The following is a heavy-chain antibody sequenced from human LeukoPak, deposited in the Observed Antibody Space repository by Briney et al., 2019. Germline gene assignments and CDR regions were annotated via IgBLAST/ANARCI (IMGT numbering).Heavy chain of an antibody. D-gene: IGHD2-2*01. J-gene: IGHJ4*02. Sequence: GGSLRLSCAASGFTFSSYSMNWVRQAPGKGLEWVSYISSSSSTIYYADSVKGRFTISRDNAKNSLYLQMNSLRAEDTAVYYCARRYCSSTSCYVLPFDYWGQGTLVTVSS. CDR1: GFTFSSYS. CDR2: ISSSSSTI. V-gene: IGHV3-48*04. CDR3: ARRYCSSTSCYVLPFDY.